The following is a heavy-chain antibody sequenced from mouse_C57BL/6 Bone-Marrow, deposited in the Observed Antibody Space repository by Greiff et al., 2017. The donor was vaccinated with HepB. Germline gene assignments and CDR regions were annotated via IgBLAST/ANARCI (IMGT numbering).Heavy chain of an antibody. CDR1: GYAFSSSW. V-gene: IGHV1-82*01. D-gene: IGHD1-1*01. CDR2: IYPGDGDT. CDR3: ARVSSSWYFDY. Sequence: VQLQQSGPELVKPGASVKISCKASGYAFSSSWMNWVKQRPGKGLEWIGRIYPGDGDTNYNGKFKGKATLTADKSSSTAYMQLSSLTSEDSAVYFCARVSSSWYFDYWGQGTTLTVSS. J-gene: IGHJ2*01.